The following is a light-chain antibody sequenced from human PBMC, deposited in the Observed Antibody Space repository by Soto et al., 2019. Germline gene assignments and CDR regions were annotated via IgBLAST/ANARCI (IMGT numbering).Light chain of an antibody. CDR2: AAS. J-gene: IGKJ1*01. Sequence: DIQMTQSPSSLSASVGDRVIITCRASQGIRKDLGWYQQRPGEAPKRLIYAASSLQGGVPSRFSGSGSGTEFTLTISSLQPEDFATYYCQQHNTYPLTFGQGTKVDIK. CDR1: QGIRKD. V-gene: IGKV1-17*01. CDR3: QQHNTYPLT.